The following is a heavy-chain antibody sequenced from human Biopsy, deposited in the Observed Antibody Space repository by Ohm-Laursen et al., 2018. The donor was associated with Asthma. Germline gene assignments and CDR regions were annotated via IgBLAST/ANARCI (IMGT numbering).Heavy chain of an antibody. CDR2: IPQGGAT. CDR3: ASGPQWSGLDI. CDR1: RGPFRGYV. Sequence: PSQTLSLTCALNRGPFRGYVWAWIRQPPGEGLEWIGEIPQGGATTVNPSLKSRVTISMDPSKSQLYLSLGSLTAADTAVYYCASGPQWSGLDIWGQGTTVTVSS. D-gene: IGHD2-8*01. V-gene: IGHV4-34*01. J-gene: IGHJ6*02.